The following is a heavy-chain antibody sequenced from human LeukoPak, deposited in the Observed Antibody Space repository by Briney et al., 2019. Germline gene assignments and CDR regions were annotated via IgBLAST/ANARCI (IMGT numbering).Heavy chain of an antibody. D-gene: IGHD3-22*01. CDR2: INPNSGGT. J-gene: IGHJ5*02. CDR1: GYTFTGYY. CDR3: ARDQYYDSTGWFDP. V-gene: IGHV1-2*02. Sequence: ASVKVSCKASGYTFTGYYMHWVRQAPGQGLEWMGWINPNSGGTNYAQKFQGRVTMTRDTSISTAYMELSRLRSDDTAVYYCARDQYYDSTGWFDPWGQGTLVTVSS.